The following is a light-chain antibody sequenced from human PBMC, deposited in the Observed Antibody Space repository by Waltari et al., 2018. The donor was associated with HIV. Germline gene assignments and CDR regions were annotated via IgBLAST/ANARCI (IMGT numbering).Light chain of an antibody. V-gene: IGKV2-28*01. CDR3: LQGLRAPFA. Sequence: DILISQSPPSLSVTPGESASIPCSSTASLLHVNNKRNYIDWYVQKPGQTPRLLIYFASSRASGVPDRFECIGSGTNFTLRITKVAPEDVGTYYCLQGLRAPFAFGQGT. CDR2: FAS. CDR1: ASLLHVNNKRNY. J-gene: IGKJ2*01.